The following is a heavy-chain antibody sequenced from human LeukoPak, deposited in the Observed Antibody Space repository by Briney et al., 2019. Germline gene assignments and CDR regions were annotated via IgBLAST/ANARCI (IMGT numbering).Heavy chain of an antibody. Sequence: KSSETLSLTCTVSGGSISSSSYYWGWLRQPPGKGLEWIGSIYYSGSTYYNPSLESRVTISVDTSKNQFSLKLSSVTAADTAVYYCARRGATDDAFDIWGQGTMVTVSS. V-gene: IGHV4-39*01. CDR2: IYYSGST. J-gene: IGHJ3*02. CDR3: ARRGATDDAFDI. D-gene: IGHD1-26*01. CDR1: GGSISSSSYY.